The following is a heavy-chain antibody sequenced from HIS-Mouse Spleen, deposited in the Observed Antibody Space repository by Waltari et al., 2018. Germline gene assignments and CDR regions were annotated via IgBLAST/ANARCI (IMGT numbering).Heavy chain of an antibody. J-gene: IGHJ2*01. CDR1: GGSISRSSYY. D-gene: IGHD6-13*01. Sequence: QLQLQESGPGLVKPSETLSLTCPASGGSISRSSYYCGWSRQPPGKGLEWIGSIYYSGSTYYNPSLKSRVTISVDTSKNQFSLKLSSVTAADTAVYYCAREIPYSSSWYDWYFDLWGRGTLVTVSS. CDR2: IYYSGST. V-gene: IGHV4-39*07. CDR3: AREIPYSSSWYDWYFDL.